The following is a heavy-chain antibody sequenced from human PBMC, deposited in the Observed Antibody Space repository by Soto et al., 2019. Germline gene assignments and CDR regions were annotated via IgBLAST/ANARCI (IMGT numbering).Heavy chain of an antibody. J-gene: IGHJ3*02. CDR3: ARDNMYYDILTGYNDAFDI. V-gene: IGHV1-3*01. D-gene: IGHD3-9*01. Sequence: ASVKVSCKASGYTFTSYAMHWVRQAPGQRLEWMGWINAGNGNTKYSQKFQGRVTITRDTSASTAYMELSSLRSEDTAVYYCARDNMYYDILTGYNDAFDIWGQGTMVTVSS. CDR1: GYTFTSYA. CDR2: INAGNGNT.